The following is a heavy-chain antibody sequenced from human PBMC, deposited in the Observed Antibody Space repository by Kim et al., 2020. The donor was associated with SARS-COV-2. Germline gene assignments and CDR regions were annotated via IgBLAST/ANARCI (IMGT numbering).Heavy chain of an antibody. CDR3: ARDFEYSSSSVYFDY. Sequence: KFQGRVTITADESTSTAYMGLSSLKSEDTAVYYCARDFEYSSSSVYFDYWGQGTLVTVSS. V-gene: IGHV1-69*01. D-gene: IGHD6-6*01. J-gene: IGHJ4*02.